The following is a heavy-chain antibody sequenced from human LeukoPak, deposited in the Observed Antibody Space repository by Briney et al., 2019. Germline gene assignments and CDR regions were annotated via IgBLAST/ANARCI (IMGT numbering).Heavy chain of an antibody. Sequence: PSETLSLTCTVSGGSISSYYWSWIRQPPGKGLEWIGYIYYSGSTNYNPSLKSRVTISVDTSKNQFSLKLSSVTASDTAWYYVSKKGLYNWFDPWGQGTLVTASS. D-gene: IGHD3-22*01. CDR3: SKKGLYNWFDP. CDR2: IYYSGST. V-gene: IGHV4-59*01. J-gene: IGHJ5*02. CDR1: GGSISSYY.